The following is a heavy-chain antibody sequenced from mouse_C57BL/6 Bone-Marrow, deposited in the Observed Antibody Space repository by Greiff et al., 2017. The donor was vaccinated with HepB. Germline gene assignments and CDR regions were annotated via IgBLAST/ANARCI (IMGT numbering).Heavy chain of an antibody. CDR1: GFSLTSYG. J-gene: IGHJ1*03. Sequence: QVQLQQSGPGLVQPSQSLSITCTVSGFSLTSYGVHWVRQSPGKGLEWLGVIWSGRSTDYNAAFISRLSISKDNSKSQVFFKMNSLQADDTAIYYCARMRWLLPYWYFDVWGTGTTVTVSS. CDR3: ARMRWLLPYWYFDV. V-gene: IGHV2-2*01. D-gene: IGHD2-3*01. CDR2: IWSGRST.